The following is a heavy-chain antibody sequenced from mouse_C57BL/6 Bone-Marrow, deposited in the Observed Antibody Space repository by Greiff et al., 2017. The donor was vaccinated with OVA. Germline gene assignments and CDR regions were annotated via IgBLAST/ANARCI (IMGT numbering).Heavy chain of an antibody. CDR2: IYPRDGST. J-gene: IGHJ3*01. Sequence: QVQLQQSGPGLVKPGASVKLSCKASGYTFTSYDINWVKQRPGQGLEWIGWIYPRDGSTKYNEKFKGKATLTVDTSSSTAYMELHSLTSEDSAVYFCANHYYGSSYTWFAYWGQGTLVTVSA. V-gene: IGHV1-85*01. D-gene: IGHD1-1*01. CDR1: GYTFTSYD. CDR3: ANHYYGSSYTWFAY.